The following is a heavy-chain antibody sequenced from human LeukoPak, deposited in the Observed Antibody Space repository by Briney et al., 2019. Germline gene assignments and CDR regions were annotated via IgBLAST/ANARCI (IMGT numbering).Heavy chain of an antibody. Sequence: PGGSLRLFCADSVFIYNTYAMTWVRQAPGKGLEWVSSIDNSGDYTYYADSVKGRFTISRDNSRNTLYLQMSSLRVEDTALYYCGKQFSSSWQFDPRGQGTLVTDSS. J-gene: IGHJ5*02. CDR1: VFIYNTYA. CDR3: GKQFSSSWQFDP. D-gene: IGHD6-13*01. CDR2: IDNSGDYT. V-gene: IGHV3-23*01.